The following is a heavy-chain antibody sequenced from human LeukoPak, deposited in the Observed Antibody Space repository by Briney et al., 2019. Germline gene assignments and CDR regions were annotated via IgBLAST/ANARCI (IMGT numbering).Heavy chain of an antibody. CDR2: IANDGRFT. D-gene: IGHD2-8*01. Sequence: GGSLRLSCAASGFTFSSHPMNWVRQAPGKGLEWVAVIANDGRFTHYADSVKGRFTISRDNSKSTLEMQMNTLRAEDTALYYCVKEANGFDMWGLGTMVTVSS. V-gene: IGHV3-30*04. J-gene: IGHJ3*02. CDR3: VKEANGFDM. CDR1: GFTFSSHP.